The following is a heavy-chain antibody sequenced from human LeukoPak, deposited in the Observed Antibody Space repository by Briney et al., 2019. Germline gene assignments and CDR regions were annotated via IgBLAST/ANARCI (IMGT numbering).Heavy chain of an antibody. CDR3: ARHSGSYSRFDP. V-gene: IGHV5-10-1*01. Sequence: GESLKISCTGSGYNFTTYWISWVRQMPGKGLEWMGRIDVSDSYINYRLSFQGRVTISADRSINTAFLQWDSLEASDTAMYFCARHSGSYSRFDPWGQGTLVTVSS. J-gene: IGHJ5*02. CDR2: IDVSDSYI. D-gene: IGHD1-26*01. CDR1: GYNFTTYW.